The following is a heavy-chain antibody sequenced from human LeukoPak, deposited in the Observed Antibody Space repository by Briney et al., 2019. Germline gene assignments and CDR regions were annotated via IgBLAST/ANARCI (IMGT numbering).Heavy chain of an antibody. Sequence: ASVKVSCKVSGYTLTELSMHWVRQAPGKGLEWMGGFDPEDGETIYAQKFQGRVTMTEDTSTDTAYMELSSLRSEDTAVYYCATDRVPYCSSTSCYYFDYWGQGTLVTVSS. CDR1: GYTLTELS. V-gene: IGHV1-24*01. D-gene: IGHD2-2*01. J-gene: IGHJ4*02. CDR2: FDPEDGET. CDR3: ATDRVPYCSSTSCYYFDY.